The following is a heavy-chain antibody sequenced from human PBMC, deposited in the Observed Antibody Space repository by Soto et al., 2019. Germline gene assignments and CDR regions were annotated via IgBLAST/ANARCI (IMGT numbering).Heavy chain of an antibody. V-gene: IGHV4-59*12. D-gene: IGHD2-21*02. CDR2: IYQSGGT. Sequence: SETLSLTCTVSGGSISSYYWSWIRQPPGKGLEWIGYIYQSGGTYYNPSLRSRVTILVDTSKNQFSLKLSSVTVADTAVYYCARDRGVTHFDYWGLGTLVTVSS. J-gene: IGHJ4*02. CDR1: GGSISSYY. CDR3: ARDRGVTHFDY.